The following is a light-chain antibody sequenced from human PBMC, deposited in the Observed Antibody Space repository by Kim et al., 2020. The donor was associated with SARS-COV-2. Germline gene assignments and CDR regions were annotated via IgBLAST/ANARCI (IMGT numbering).Light chain of an antibody. CDR2: GAS. V-gene: IGKV3-15*01. CDR3: QQYNNWPPWT. CDR1: QSVSSN. J-gene: IGKJ1*01. Sequence: EIVMTQSPATLSVSPGERATLPCRASQSVSSNLAWYQQKPGQAPRLLIYGASTRATGIPARFSGSGSGTEFTLTISSLQSEDFAVYYCQQYNNWPPWTFGQGNKVDIK.